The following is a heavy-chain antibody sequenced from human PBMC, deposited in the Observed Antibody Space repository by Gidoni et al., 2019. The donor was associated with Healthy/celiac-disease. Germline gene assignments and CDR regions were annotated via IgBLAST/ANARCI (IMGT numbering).Heavy chain of an antibody. J-gene: IGHJ3*02. Sequence: VQPGGSLRLSCSASGFTFSSYAMHWVRQAPGKGLEYVSAISSNGGSTYYADSVKGRFTISRDNSKNTLYLQMSSLRAEDTAVYYCVKGSLRFLEWLLYDAFDIWGQGTMVTVSS. CDR2: ISSNGGST. V-gene: IGHV3-64D*06. CDR1: GFTFSSYA. D-gene: IGHD3-3*01. CDR3: VKGSLRFLEWLLYDAFDI.